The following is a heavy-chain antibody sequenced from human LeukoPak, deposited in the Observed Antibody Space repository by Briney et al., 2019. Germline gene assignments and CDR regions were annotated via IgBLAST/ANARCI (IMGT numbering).Heavy chain of an antibody. CDR1: GGSISSYY. V-gene: IGHV4-4*09. CDR3: AGGSWYGIWTFDY. CDR2: IYTSGST. Sequence: PSETLSLTCTVSGGSISSYYWSWIRQPPGKGLEWIGYIYTSGSTNYNPSLKSRVTISVDTSKNQFSLKLSSVTAADTAVYYCAGGSWYGIWTFDYWGQGTLVTVSS. J-gene: IGHJ4*02. D-gene: IGHD2-15*01.